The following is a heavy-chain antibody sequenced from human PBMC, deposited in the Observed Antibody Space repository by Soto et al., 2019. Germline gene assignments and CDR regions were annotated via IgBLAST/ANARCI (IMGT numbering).Heavy chain of an antibody. CDR3: AAAEWPFPYGMDV. J-gene: IGHJ6*02. V-gene: IGHV1-58*01. D-gene: IGHD3-3*01. Sequence: ASVKVSCKASGFTFTSSAVQWVRQARGQRLEWIGWIVVGSGNTNYAQKFQERVTITRDMSTSTAYMELSSLRSEDTAMYYCAAAEWPFPYGMDVWGQGTTVTVS. CDR2: IVVGSGNT. CDR1: GFTFTSSA.